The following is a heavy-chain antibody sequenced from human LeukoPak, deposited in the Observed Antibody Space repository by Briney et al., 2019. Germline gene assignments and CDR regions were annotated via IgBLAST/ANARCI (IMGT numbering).Heavy chain of an antibody. J-gene: IGHJ4*02. V-gene: IGHV5-51*01. CDR3: ARLKYGDYEPFDY. D-gene: IGHD4-17*01. Sequence: GGSLRLSCQGSGYSFINYWIAWVRQMSGKGLEFMGFIYPADSNTRYSPSFQGQVTISADKSISTAYLQWSSLKASDTAMYYCARLKYGDYEPFDYWGQGTLVTVSS. CDR2: IYPADSNT. CDR1: GYSFINYW.